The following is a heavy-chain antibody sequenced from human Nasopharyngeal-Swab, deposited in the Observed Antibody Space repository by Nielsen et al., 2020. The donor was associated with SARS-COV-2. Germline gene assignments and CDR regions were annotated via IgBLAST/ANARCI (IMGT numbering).Heavy chain of an antibody. CDR2: IYTSGST. J-gene: IGHJ5*02. Sequence: SETLSLTCTVSGGSISSYYWSWIRQPAGKGLEWIGRIYTSGSTNYNPSLKSRVTMSVDTSKSQFSLKVSSVTAADTAVYYCARESAVSARRQWFDPWGQGTLVTVSS. D-gene: IGHD6-6*01. CDR1: GGSISSYY. V-gene: IGHV4-4*07. CDR3: ARESAVSARRQWFDP.